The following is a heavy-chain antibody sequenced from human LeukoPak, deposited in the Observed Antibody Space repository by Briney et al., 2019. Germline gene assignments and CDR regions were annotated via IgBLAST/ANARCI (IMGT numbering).Heavy chain of an antibody. CDR1: GFTFSTYG. V-gene: IGHV3-30*03. CDR3: ATGRGYFDY. CDR2: ISYDGSDK. J-gene: IGHJ4*02. D-gene: IGHD1-1*01. Sequence: GGSLRLSCAASGFTFSTYGMHWVRQAPGKGLEWVAVISYDGSDKYYADSVRGRFTISRDNSKNTLYLQMNSLRAEDTAVYYCATGRGYFDYWGQGTLVTVSS.